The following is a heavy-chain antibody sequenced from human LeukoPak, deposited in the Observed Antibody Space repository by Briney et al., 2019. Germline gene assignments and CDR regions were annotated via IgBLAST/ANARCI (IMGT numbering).Heavy chain of an antibody. CDR1: GGSISSSY. J-gene: IGHJ4*02. V-gene: IGHV4-59*08. D-gene: IGHD5-18*01. CDR3: ARSSGGYSYGYLHS. Sequence: PSETLSLTCTVSGGSISSSYWSWIRQPPGKGLEWIGNIYYSRTTNYNPSLKSRVTISGDTSKNQFSLKLTSVTAADTAVYYCARSSGGYSYGYLHSWGQGTLVTVSS. CDR2: IYYSRTT.